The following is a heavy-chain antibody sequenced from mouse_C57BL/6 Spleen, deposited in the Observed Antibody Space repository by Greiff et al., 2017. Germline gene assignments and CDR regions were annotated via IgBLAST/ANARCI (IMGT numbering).Heavy chain of an antibody. Sequence: QVQLQQPGAELVRPGSSVKLSCKASGYTFTRYWMHWVKQRPIKGLEWIGNIDPSDSDTHYNQKFKDKATMTVDKSSSTAYMQLSSLTSEDSAVYYCASRGDPFDYWGQGTTLAVSS. CDR3: ASRGDPFDY. CDR1: GYTFTRYW. J-gene: IGHJ2*01. D-gene: IGHD3-3*01. V-gene: IGHV1-52*01. CDR2: IDPSDSDT.